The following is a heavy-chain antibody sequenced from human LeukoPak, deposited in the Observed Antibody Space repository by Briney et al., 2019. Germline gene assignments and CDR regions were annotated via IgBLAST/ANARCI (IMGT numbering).Heavy chain of an antibody. D-gene: IGHD3-9*01. Sequence: AESLKISCQASGYSFTDYWIGWVRQMPGKGLEWMGIIYPSDSDTRYSPSFQGQVTMSADKSISTAYLQWSSLKASDTAMYYCARGIVYYDGLTGYDLGGQDTQVTVSS. CDR2: IYPSDSDT. CDR3: ARGIVYYDGLTGYDL. V-gene: IGHV5-51*01. CDR1: GYSFTDYW. J-gene: IGHJ1*01.